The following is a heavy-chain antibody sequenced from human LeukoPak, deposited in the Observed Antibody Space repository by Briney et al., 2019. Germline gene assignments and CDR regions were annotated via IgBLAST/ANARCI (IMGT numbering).Heavy chain of an antibody. J-gene: IGHJ4*02. Sequence: GGSLRLSCAATGFTFSSYAMSWVRQAPGKGLEWVSAISGSGATAYYADSVRGRFSISRDISKNTLYLQMNSLRVEDTAVYYCATSGSGWYRFDYWGQGTLVSVSS. CDR3: ATSGSGWYRFDY. D-gene: IGHD6-19*01. CDR1: GFTFSSYA. CDR2: ISGSGATA. V-gene: IGHV3-23*01.